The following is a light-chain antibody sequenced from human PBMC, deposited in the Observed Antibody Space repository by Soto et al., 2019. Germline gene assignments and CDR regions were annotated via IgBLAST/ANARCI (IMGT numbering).Light chain of an antibody. V-gene: IGKV1-6*01. CDR3: LQHHNFPLT. Sequence: TQMTQSPLSLSASVGEKIIITCRASRDVGSDVSWYQQKPGQAPKLVIYAASNLYTGVPSRFSGRRSGTEFTLTISSLQPEDFASYYCLQHHNFPLTFGQGTKVDIK. CDR1: RDVGSD. J-gene: IGKJ1*01. CDR2: AAS.